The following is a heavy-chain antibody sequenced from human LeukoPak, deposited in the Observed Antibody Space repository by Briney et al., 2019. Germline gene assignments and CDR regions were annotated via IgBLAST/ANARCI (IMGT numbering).Heavy chain of an antibody. J-gene: IGHJ4*02. D-gene: IGHD4-17*01. V-gene: IGHV3-73*01. CDR2: IKSKANNYAT. Sequence: GGSLRLSCAASGFTFSGSTMHWVRQPSGKGLELDGRIKSKANNYATAYTASERGRSTIASDDSKNTAYLQMNSLKSEDTAVYYCTGQPNDGDYPYWGQGTPVTVSS. CDR1: GFTFSGST. CDR3: TGQPNDGDYPY.